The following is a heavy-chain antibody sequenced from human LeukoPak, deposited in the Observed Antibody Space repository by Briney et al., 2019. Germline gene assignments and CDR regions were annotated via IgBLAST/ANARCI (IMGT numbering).Heavy chain of an antibody. D-gene: IGHD6-19*01. CDR2: IYHSGST. CDR1: GYSISSGYY. CDR3: ARDLYSSGWGYFDY. Sequence: ASETLSLTCTISGYSISSGYYWGWIRQPPGKGLEWIGSIYHSGSTYYNPSLKSRVTISLDTSENQFSLKLSSVTAADTAVYYCARDLYSSGWGYFDYWGQGTLVTVSP. V-gene: IGHV4-38-2*02. J-gene: IGHJ4*02.